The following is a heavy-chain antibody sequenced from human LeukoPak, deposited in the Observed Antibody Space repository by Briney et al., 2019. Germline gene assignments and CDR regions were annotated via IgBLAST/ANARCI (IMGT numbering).Heavy chain of an antibody. CDR3: ARALVRLPFWFDP. D-gene: IGHD5/OR15-5a*01. CDR1: GYTFTGYY. V-gene: IGHV1-2*02. CDR2: INPNSGGA. Sequence: GASVKVSCKASGYTFTGYYIHWIRQAPGEGLEWMGWINPNSGGANYAQKFQGRVTMTRDTSIRTAYVELSRLRSDDTAVYYGARALVRLPFWFDPWGQGTLVTVFS. J-gene: IGHJ5*02.